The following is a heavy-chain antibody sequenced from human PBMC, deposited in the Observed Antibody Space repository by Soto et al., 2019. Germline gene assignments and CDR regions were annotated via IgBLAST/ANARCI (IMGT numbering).Heavy chain of an antibody. J-gene: IGHJ2*01. D-gene: IGHD3-22*01. CDR1: GGSISSSSYY. CDR2: IYYSGST. Sequence: SETLSLTCTVSGGSISSSSYYWGWIRQPPGKGLEWIGSIYYSGSTYYNPSLKSRVTISVDTSKNQFSLKLSSVTAADTAVYYCARKRLNWYFDLWGRGTLVTVSS. CDR3: ARKRLNWYFDL. V-gene: IGHV4-39*01.